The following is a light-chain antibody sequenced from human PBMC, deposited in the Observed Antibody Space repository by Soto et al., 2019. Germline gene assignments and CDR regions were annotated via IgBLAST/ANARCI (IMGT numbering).Light chain of an antibody. CDR2: EVS. CDR3: SSYTSSSTLV. J-gene: IGLJ3*02. CDR1: SSDVGGYNY. V-gene: IGLV2-14*01. Sequence: QSALTQPASVSGSPGQSITISCTGTSSDVGGYNYVSWYQHNPGKAPKVIIYEVSNRPSGVSSRFSGSKSGNTASLTISGLQAEDEADYFCSSYTSSSTLVFGGGTKVTVL.